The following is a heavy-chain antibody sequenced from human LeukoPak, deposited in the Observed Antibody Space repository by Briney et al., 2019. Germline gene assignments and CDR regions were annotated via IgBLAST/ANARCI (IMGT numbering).Heavy chain of an antibody. D-gene: IGHD4-23*01. CDR3: ARDGGNNSWYGMDV. CDR1: GFTVSSNY. Sequence: GGSLRLSCAASGFTVSSNYMSWVRQAPGKGLEWVSIIYRVGSTFYADSVEGRFTISRDNSKNTLYLQMNSMRVEDTAIYYCARDGGNNSWYGMDVWGQGTTVTVSS. J-gene: IGHJ6*02. CDR2: IYRVGST. V-gene: IGHV3-66*01.